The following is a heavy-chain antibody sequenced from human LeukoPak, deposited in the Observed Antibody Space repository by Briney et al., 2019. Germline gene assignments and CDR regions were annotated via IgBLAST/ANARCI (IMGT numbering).Heavy chain of an antibody. J-gene: IGHJ4*02. D-gene: IGHD5-18*01. Sequence: PSETLSLTCTVSGASISGYYWSWIRQHPGKGLEWIGYIYYSGSTYYNPSLKSRLAISVDTSKNQFSLKLNSVTAADTAVYYCARGPYSYGYVCGTTFDYWGQGTLVTVSS. CDR3: ARGPYSYGYVCGTTFDY. CDR1: GASISGYY. CDR2: IYYSGST. V-gene: IGHV4-31*03.